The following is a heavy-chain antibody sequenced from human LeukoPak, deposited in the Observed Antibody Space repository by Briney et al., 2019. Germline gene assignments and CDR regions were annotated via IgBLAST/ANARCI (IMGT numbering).Heavy chain of an antibody. CDR2: IYYSGST. CDR1: GGSISSGDYY. D-gene: IGHD5-18*01. CDR3: ARGGVWLRAVDY. Sequence: SQTLSLTCTVSGGSISSGDYYWSWIRQPPGKGLEWIGYIYYSGSTYYNPSLKSRVTISVDTSKNQFSLKLSSVTAADTAVYYCARGGVWLRAVDYWGQGTLVTVSS. J-gene: IGHJ4*02. V-gene: IGHV4-30-4*01.